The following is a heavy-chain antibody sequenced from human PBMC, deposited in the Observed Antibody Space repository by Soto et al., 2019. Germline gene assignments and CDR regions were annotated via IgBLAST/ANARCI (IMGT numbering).Heavy chain of an antibody. V-gene: IGHV4-39*01. CDR2: IYYSGST. Sequence: SXTLSLTCTVSGGSISSSSYYWGWILQPPGKRLEWIGSIYYSGSTYYNPSLKSRVTISVDTSKNQFSLKLSSVTAADTAVYYCARHVAAAGIFDYWGQGTLVTVSS. CDR3: ARHVAAAGIFDY. J-gene: IGHJ4*02. D-gene: IGHD6-13*01. CDR1: GGSISSSSYY.